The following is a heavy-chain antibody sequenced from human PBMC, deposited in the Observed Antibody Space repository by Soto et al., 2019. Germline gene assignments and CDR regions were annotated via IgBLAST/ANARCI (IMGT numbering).Heavy chain of an antibody. CDR1: GYTFTNYY. CDR2: INPSGGST. V-gene: IGHV1-46*03. J-gene: IGHJ4*02. Sequence: GASVKVSCKASGYTFTNYYIHWVRQAPGQGLEWLGIINPSGGSTSYAQKFQGRVTMTRDTSTSTIYMELSRLGSEDTAVYYCARGPSDSWYQLAYWGQGTLVTVSS. D-gene: IGHD2-2*01. CDR3: ARGPSDSWYQLAY.